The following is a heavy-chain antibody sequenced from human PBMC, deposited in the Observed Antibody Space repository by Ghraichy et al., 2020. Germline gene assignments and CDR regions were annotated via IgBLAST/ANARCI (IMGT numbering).Heavy chain of an antibody. CDR3: ARQPTSLGSYAGRHDY. Sequence: LSLTCAASGFTFRTYWMGWVRQAPGKGLEWVANIKQDESEKYFVDSVKGRFTISRDNAKNSLYLQMNSLRAEDTAVYYCARQPTSLGSYAGRHDYWGQGILVTVSS. V-gene: IGHV3-7*01. CDR2: IKQDESEK. CDR1: GFTFRTYW. J-gene: IGHJ4*02. D-gene: IGHD1-26*01.